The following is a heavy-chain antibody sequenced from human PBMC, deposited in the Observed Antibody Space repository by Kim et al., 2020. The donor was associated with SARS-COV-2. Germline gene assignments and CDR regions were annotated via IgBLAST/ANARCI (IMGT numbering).Heavy chain of an antibody. J-gene: IGHJ4*02. Sequence: GGSLRLSCAASGFTFDDYAMHWVRQAPGKGLEWVSGISWNSGSIGYADSVKGRFTISRDNAKNSLYLQMNSLRAEDTALYYCAKDMAVAAYLTLFDYWGQGTLVTVSS. CDR2: ISWNSGSI. V-gene: IGHV3-9*01. CDR1: GFTFDDYA. CDR3: AKDMAVAAYLTLFDY. D-gene: IGHD2-15*01.